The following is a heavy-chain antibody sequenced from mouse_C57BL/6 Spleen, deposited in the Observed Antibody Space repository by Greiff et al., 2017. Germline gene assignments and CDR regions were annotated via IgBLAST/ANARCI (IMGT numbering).Heavy chain of an antibody. J-gene: IGHJ4*01. CDR3: ASGGFYAMDY. V-gene: IGHV1-61*01. Sequence: QVQLQQPGAELVRPGSSVKLSCKASGYTFTSYWMDWVKQRPGQGLEWIGNIYPSDSETHYNQKFKDKATLTVDKSSSTAYMQISSLTSEDSAVYYCASGGFYAMDYWGQGTSVTVSS. CDR1: GYTFTSYW. CDR2: IYPSDSET.